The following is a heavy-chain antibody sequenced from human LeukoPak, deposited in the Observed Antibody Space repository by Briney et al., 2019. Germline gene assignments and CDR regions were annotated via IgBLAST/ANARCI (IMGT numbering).Heavy chain of an antibody. V-gene: IGHV1-18*01. Sequence: ASVKVSCKSSGGTFSSYAIIWVRQAPGQGLEWMGWISAYNGNTNYAQKLQGRITMTTDTSTSTAYMALRSLRSDDTAGYYCARDYYDSSGYLRDYWGQGTLVTVSS. D-gene: IGHD3-22*01. CDR3: ARDYYDSSGYLRDY. J-gene: IGHJ4*02. CDR1: GGTFSSYA. CDR2: ISAYNGNT.